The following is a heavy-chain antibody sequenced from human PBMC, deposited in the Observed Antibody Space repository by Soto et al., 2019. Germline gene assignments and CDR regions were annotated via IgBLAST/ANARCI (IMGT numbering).Heavy chain of an antibody. CDR3: ARSVVVAAKGYYYGMDV. CDR1: GGTFSSYA. V-gene: IGHV1-69*01. CDR2: IIPIFGTA. J-gene: IGHJ6*02. D-gene: IGHD2-15*01. Sequence: HVKLVQSGAEVKKPGSSVKVSCKASGGTFSSYAISWVRQAPGQGLEWMRGIIPIFGTANYAQKFQGRVTITADESTSTAYMELSSLRSEDTAVYYCARSVVVAAKGYYYGMDVWGQGTTVTVSS.